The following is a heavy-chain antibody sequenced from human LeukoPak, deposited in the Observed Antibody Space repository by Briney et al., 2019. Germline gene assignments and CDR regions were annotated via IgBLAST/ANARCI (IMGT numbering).Heavy chain of an antibody. Sequence: PGGSLRLSCAASGFTFSSYSMNWVRQAPGKGLEWVSSISSSSSYIYYADSVKGRVSISRDNAKNSLYLQMNSLRAEDTAVYYCARAYCSSTSCFEWGQGALVTDSS. CDR2: ISSSSSYI. CDR3: ARAYCSSTSCFE. CDR1: GFTFSSYS. V-gene: IGHV3-21*01. D-gene: IGHD2-2*01. J-gene: IGHJ4*02.